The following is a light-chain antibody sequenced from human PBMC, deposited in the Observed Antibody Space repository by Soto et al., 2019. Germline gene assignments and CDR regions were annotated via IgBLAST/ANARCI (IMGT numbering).Light chain of an antibody. Sequence: QSVLTQPASVSASPGQSITISCTGTSSDVGAYNYVSWYQQHPGKAPKLMIFDVNNRPSGVSNLFSGSKSGNTASLTISGLQAEDEADYYCSSYTSSSTLAFGGGTKLTVL. CDR2: DVN. CDR3: SSYTSSSTLA. CDR1: SSDVGAYNY. J-gene: IGLJ2*01. V-gene: IGLV2-14*03.